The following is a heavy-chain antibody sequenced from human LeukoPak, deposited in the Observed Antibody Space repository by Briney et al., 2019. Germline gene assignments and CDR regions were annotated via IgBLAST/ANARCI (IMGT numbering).Heavy chain of an antibody. J-gene: IGHJ6*02. V-gene: IGHV3-33*01. CDR2: IWYDGSNK. CDR3: ARDLSWVPGVLYGLDV. CDR1: GLTFSNYG. D-gene: IGHD2-2*01. Sequence: GRSLRLSCAASGLTFSNYGMHWVRQAPGKGLEWVAVIWYDGSNKYYAESVKGRFTISRDNSKNTLDLQMNSLRAEDTVVYYCARDLSWVPGVLYGLDVWGQGTTVTVSS.